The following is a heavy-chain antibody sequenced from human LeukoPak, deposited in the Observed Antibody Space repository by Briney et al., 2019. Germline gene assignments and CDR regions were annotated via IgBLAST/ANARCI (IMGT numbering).Heavy chain of an antibody. CDR1: GVTFSSYS. CDR2: INNDGSST. Sequence: PGGSLRLSCAASGVTFSSYSMNWVRQAPGKGLVWVSHINNDGSSTTYADSVKGRFTISRDNAKNTLYLQMNSLRDEDTAVYYCARALPYYFDSWGQGTLVTVSS. J-gene: IGHJ4*02. CDR3: ARALPYYFDS. V-gene: IGHV3-74*01.